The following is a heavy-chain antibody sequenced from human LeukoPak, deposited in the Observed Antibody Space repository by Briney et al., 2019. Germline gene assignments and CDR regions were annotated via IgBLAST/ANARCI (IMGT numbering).Heavy chain of an antibody. D-gene: IGHD2-2*01. CDR1: GYSISSGYY. J-gene: IGHJ4*02. CDR2: IYHSGNT. CDR3: AGEVVVPALYYFDY. Sequence: SETLSLTCAVSGYSISSGYYWGWIRQPPGKGLERIGRIYHSGNTYYNPSLNSPVTTSVNTSKNQFSLKLSSVTAADTAVYYCAGEVVVPALYYFDYWGQGTLCTASS. V-gene: IGHV4-38-2*02.